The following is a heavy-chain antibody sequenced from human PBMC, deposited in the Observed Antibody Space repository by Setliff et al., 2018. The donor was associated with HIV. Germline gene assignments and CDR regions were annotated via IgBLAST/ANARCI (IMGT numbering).Heavy chain of an antibody. Sequence: SETLSLTCTVSGVSVSSGGYYWNWIRQPPGKGLEWIGYIHASGKTNYNPSLKSRVTISLDTSKMQFSLHLTSVTAADTAVYYCATLDPSGGNFLAYWGQGTLVTVSS. CDR3: ATLDPSGGNFLAY. V-gene: IGHV4-61*08. CDR2: IHASGKT. CDR1: GVSVSSGGYY. D-gene: IGHD2-21*02. J-gene: IGHJ4*02.